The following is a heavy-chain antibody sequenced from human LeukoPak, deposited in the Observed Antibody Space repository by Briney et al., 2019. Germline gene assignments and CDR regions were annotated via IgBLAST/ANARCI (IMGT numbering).Heavy chain of an antibody. J-gene: IGHJ3*02. D-gene: IGHD3-9*01. V-gene: IGHV4-59*01. CDR3: ARGSPEPVLRYFDWFGDAFDI. CDR2: IYYSGST. Sequence: PSETLSLTCTVSGGSISSYYWSWIRQPPGKGLERIGYIYYSGSTNYNPSLKSRVTISVDTSKNQFSLKLSSVTAADTAVYYCARGSPEPVLRYFDWFGDAFDIWGQGTMVTVSS. CDR1: GGSISSYY.